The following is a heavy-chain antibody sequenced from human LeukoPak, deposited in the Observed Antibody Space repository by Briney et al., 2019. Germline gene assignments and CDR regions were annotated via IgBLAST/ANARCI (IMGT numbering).Heavy chain of an antibody. Sequence: GASVKVSCKASGYTFTGYYMHWVRQATGQGLEWMGWMNPSSGNTGYAQKFQGRVTITRNTSISTADMELSSLRSEDTAVYYCARRMVRGVIISWARGRDAFDIWGQGTMVTVSS. CDR3: ARRMVRGVIISWARGRDAFDI. V-gene: IGHV1-8*03. CDR1: GYTFTGYY. J-gene: IGHJ3*02. CDR2: MNPSSGNT. D-gene: IGHD3-10*01.